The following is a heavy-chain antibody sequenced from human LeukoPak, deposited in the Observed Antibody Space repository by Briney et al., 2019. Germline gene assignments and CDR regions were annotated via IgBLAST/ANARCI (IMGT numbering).Heavy chain of an antibody. J-gene: IGHJ3*02. Sequence: GESLKISCKGSGYIFSNYWIAWVRQMPGRGLESMGIIYPGDSYTRYSPSFQGQVTISADKSISTAYLQWSSLRASDTAMYYCARHGVAGPYDAFDIWGQGTRVTVSS. CDR3: ARHGVAGPYDAFDI. V-gene: IGHV5-51*01. CDR1: GYIFSNYW. D-gene: IGHD3-3*01. CDR2: IYPGDSYT.